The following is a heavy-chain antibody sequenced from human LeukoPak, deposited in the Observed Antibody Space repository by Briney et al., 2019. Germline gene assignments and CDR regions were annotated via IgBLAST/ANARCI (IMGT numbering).Heavy chain of an antibody. CDR3: ANMWFDY. V-gene: IGHV3-30*02. Sequence: PGGSLRLSCAASGFTLSSYGMHWVRQVPGKGLEWVAFIHNDGSNKDYADSVKGRFTISRDESKNTLFLQMNSLRREDTAVYFCANMWFDYWGQGTLVTVSS. CDR2: IHNDGSNK. CDR1: GFTLSSYG. J-gene: IGHJ5*01.